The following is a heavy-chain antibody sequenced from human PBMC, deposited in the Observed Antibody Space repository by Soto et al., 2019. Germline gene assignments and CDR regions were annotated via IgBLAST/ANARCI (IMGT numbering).Heavy chain of an antibody. CDR2: IYRTGST. CDR1: GGSFTSNNW. D-gene: IGHD1-7*01. V-gene: IGHV4-4*02. CDR3: ASRDPGTSVDY. J-gene: IGHJ4*02. Sequence: QVQLQESGPGLVKPSGTLSLTCAVSGGSFTSNNWWPWVRQPPGQGLEWIGEIYRTGSTNYNPSLKSRVTKSLDKSANQFSLKVTSLTAADTAGYYCASRDPGTSVDYWGQGTLVTVAS.